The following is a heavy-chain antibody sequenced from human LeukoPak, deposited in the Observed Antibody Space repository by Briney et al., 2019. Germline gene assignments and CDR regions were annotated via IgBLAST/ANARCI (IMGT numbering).Heavy chain of an antibody. CDR1: GFTFNSYW. Sequence: GGSLRLSCAASGFTFNSYWMNWVRQAPGKGLEWVANINQDGSEKYYVDSVKGRFTISRDNAKNSLYLQMNSLRAEDTAVYYCARMSAVAGGLDYWGQGTLVTVSS. V-gene: IGHV3-7*01. D-gene: IGHD6-19*01. CDR3: ARMSAVAGGLDY. J-gene: IGHJ4*02. CDR2: INQDGSEK.